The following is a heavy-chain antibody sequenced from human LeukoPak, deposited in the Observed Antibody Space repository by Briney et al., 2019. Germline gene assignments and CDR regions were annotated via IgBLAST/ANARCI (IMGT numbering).Heavy chain of an antibody. CDR2: IIPVFGTS. CDR3: ARDPRYSDFHLGSGAFDL. CDR1: GGSFRDYC. J-gene: IGHJ3*01. V-gene: IGHV1-69*01. D-gene: IGHD5-12*01. Sequence: SVKVSCKASGGSFRDYCIRWVRQAPGQGLEWMGGIIPVFGTSNYAQKFQGRVTITADESTSTAYMELSSLRSEDTAVYYCARDPRYSDFHLGSGAFDLWGQGTMVTVS.